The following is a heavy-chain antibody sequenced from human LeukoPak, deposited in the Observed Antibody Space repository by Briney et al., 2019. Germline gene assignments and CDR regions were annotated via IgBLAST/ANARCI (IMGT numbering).Heavy chain of an antibody. V-gene: IGHV3-23*01. Sequence: GGSLRLSCAASGFTFSSYAMSWVRQAPGKGLEWVSAISGSGGSTYYADSVKGRFTISRDNSKNTLYLQMNSLRAEDTAVYYCAKGVRYCSGGDCYYFDYWGQGTLVTVSS. D-gene: IGHD2-15*01. CDR3: AKGVRYCSGGDCYYFDY. CDR2: ISGSGGST. CDR1: GFTFSSYA. J-gene: IGHJ4*02.